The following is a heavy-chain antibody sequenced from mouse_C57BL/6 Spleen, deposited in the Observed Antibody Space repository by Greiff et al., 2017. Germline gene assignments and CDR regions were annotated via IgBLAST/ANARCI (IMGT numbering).Heavy chain of an antibody. V-gene: IGHV5-6*02. CDR2: ISSGGSYT. Sequence: EVKLQESGGDLVKPGGSLKLSCAASGFTFSSYGMSWVRQTPDKRLEWVATISSGGSYTYYPDSVKGRFTISRDNAKNTLYLQMSSLKSEDTAMYYCARRGAAQATFDDWGQGTTLTVSS. CDR1: GFTFSSYG. D-gene: IGHD3-2*02. J-gene: IGHJ2*01. CDR3: ARRGAAQATFDD.